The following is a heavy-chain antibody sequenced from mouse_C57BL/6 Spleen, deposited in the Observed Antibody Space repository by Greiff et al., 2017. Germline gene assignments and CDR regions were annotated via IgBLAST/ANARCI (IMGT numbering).Heavy chain of an antibody. CDR1: GYTFTSYG. Sequence: QVQLQESGAELARPGASVKLSCKASGYTFTSYGISWVKQRTGQGLEWIGEIYPRSGNTYYNEKFKGKATLTADKSSSTAYMELRSLTSEDAAVYFGARAGSKYGYFDVWGTGTTVTVSS. D-gene: IGHD2-5*01. CDR2: IYPRSGNT. V-gene: IGHV1-81*01. CDR3: ARAGSKYGYFDV. J-gene: IGHJ1*03.